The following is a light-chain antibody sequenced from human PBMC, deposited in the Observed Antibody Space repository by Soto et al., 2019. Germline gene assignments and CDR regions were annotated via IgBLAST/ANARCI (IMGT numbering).Light chain of an antibody. V-gene: IGKV3-15*01. J-gene: IGKJ2*01. CDR2: GVS. CDR1: QPVSRN. CDR3: QQYNHWPYT. Sequence: EIVMTQSPGTLSVSPGERATLSCRASQPVSRNFAWYRQKPGQAPTLLIYGVSTKATGIPARFSGSASGTEFTLPISSLQSEDFAVSYCQQYNHWPYTSGQGTKLAIK.